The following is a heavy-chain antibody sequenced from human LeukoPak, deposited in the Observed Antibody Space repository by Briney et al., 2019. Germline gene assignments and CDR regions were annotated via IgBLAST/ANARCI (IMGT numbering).Heavy chain of an antibody. J-gene: IGHJ3*02. CDR2: IYHSGST. V-gene: IGHV4-30-2*01. D-gene: IGHD3-10*01. CDR1: GGSISSGGYY. CDR3: ARDPMVRGVPGAFDI. Sequence: SETLSLTCTVSGGSISSGGYYWSWILQPPGKGLEWIGYIYHSGSTYYNPSLKSRVTISVDRSKNQFSLKLSSVTAADTAVYYCARDPMVRGVPGAFDIWGQGTMVTVSS.